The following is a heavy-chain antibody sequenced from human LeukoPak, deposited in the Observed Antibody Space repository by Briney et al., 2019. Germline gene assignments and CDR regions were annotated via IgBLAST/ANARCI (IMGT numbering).Heavy chain of an antibody. D-gene: IGHD5-24*01. Sequence: GGSLRLSCAASGFTFTSYGMTWVRQAPGKGLEWVSSISSSSNYIYYADSVKGRFTISRDNAKNSLYLQMNSLRSEDTAVYYCACNRWLQSPFYYWGQGTPVTVSS. CDR1: GFTFTSYG. V-gene: IGHV3-21*01. CDR2: ISSSSNYI. J-gene: IGHJ4*02. CDR3: ACNRWLQSPFYY.